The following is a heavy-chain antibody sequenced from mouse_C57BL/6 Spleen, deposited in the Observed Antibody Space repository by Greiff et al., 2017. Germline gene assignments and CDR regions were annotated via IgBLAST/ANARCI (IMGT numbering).Heavy chain of an antibody. CDR1: GFTFSSYA. CDR3: ARDRGTGTNYFDY. D-gene: IGHD4-1*01. V-gene: IGHV5-4*01. J-gene: IGHJ2*01. Sequence: EVQRVESGGGLVKPGGSLKLSCAASGFTFSSYAMSWVRQTPEKRLEWVATISDGGSYTYYPDNVKGRFTISRDNAKNNLYLQMSHLKSEDTAMYYCARDRGTGTNYFDYWGQGTTLTVSS. CDR2: ISDGGSYT.